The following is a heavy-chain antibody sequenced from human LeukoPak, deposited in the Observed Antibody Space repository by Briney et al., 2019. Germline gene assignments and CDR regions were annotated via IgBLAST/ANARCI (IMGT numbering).Heavy chain of an antibody. CDR3: ARGPNYVWGSYRYFDY. Sequence: SETLSLTCAVYGGSSSGYYWSWIRQPPGKGLEWIGYIYYSGSTYYNPSLKSRVTISVDTSRNQFSLKLNSVTVADTAVYYCARGPNYVWGSYRYFDYWGQGVLVTVSS. J-gene: IGHJ4*02. CDR2: IYYSGST. CDR1: GGSSSGYY. D-gene: IGHD3-16*02. V-gene: IGHV4-30-4*01.